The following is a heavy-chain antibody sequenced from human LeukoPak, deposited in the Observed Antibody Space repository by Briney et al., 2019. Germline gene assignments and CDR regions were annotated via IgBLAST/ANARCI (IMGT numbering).Heavy chain of an antibody. Sequence: ASVKVSCKASGYTFTSYGISWVRQAPRQGLEWMGWISAYNGNTNYAQKLQGRVTMTTDTSTSTAYMELRSLRSDDTAVYYCARDFVVVVAAIYYYYGMDVWGQGTTVTVSS. J-gene: IGHJ6*02. CDR3: ARDFVVVVAAIYYYYGMDV. CDR1: GYTFTSYG. V-gene: IGHV1-18*01. CDR2: ISAYNGNT. D-gene: IGHD2-15*01.